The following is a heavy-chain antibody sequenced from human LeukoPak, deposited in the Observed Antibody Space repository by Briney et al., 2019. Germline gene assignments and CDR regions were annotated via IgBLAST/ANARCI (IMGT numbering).Heavy chain of an antibody. J-gene: IGHJ6*03. CDR2: INPNSGGT. D-gene: IGHD2-15*01. CDR3: AISCSGGSCYSEGNYCMDV. CDR1: GYTFTGYY. V-gene: IGHV1-2*02. Sequence: ASVKVSCKASGYTFTGYYMHWVRQAPGQGLEWMGWINPNSGGTNYAQKFQGRVTMTRDTSISTAYMELSRLRSDDTAVYYCAISCSGGSCYSEGNYCMDVWGKGTTVTVSS.